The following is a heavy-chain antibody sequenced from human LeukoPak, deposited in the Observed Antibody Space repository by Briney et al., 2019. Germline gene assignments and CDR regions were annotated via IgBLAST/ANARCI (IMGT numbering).Heavy chain of an antibody. V-gene: IGHV1-46*01. CDR1: GYTFTSYY. CDR3: ARDLDDSSGYLVDFDY. D-gene: IGHD3-22*01. J-gene: IGHJ4*02. CDR2: INPSGGST. Sequence: ASVKVSCKASGYTFTSYYMHWVRQAPGQGLEWMGIINPSGGSTSYAQKFQGRVTMTRDTSTSTVYMELSSLRSEDTAVYYCARDLDDSSGYLVDFDYWGQGILVTVSS.